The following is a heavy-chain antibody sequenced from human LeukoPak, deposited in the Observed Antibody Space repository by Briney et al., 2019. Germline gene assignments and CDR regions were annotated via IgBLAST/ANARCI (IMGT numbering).Heavy chain of an antibody. D-gene: IGHD3-3*01. V-gene: IGHV4-39*01. Sequence: SETLSLTCTVSGGSISSSSFYWGWIRQPPGKGLEWIGSIYYSGSTYYNPSLKSRVTISVDTSKNQFSLKLSSVTAADTAVYYCARGRRPTPSGNGLGVVIHNWFDPWGQGTLVTVSS. CDR3: ARGRRPTPSGNGLGVVIHNWFDP. CDR1: GGSISSSSFY. J-gene: IGHJ5*02. CDR2: IYYSGST.